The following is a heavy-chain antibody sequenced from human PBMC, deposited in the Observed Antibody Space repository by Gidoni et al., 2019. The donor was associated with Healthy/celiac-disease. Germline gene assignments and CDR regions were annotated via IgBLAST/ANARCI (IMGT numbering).Heavy chain of an antibody. J-gene: IGHJ3*02. CDR3: AKDGYYDFWSGTDAFDI. V-gene: IGHV3-23*01. CDR2: ISGSGGST. D-gene: IGHD3-3*01. Sequence: EVQLLESGGGLVQPGGSLRLSCADSGFTFSSYTMSWVRQAPGKGLEWVSAISGSGGSTYYADSVKGRFTISRDNSKNTLYLQMNSLRAEDTAVYYCAKDGYYDFWSGTDAFDIWGQGTMVTVSS. CDR1: GFTFSSYT.